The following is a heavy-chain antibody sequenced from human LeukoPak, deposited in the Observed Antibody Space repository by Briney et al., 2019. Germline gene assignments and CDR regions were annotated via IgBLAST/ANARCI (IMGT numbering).Heavy chain of an antibody. CDR1: GGSISSSSYY. D-gene: IGHD2-2*01. Sequence: PSETLSLTCTVSGGSISSSSYYWSWIRQPAGKGLEWIGRINTSGSTNYNPSLKSRVTMSVDTSKKQFSLKLSSVTAADTAVYYCARNLLPAAKGAFDIWGQGTLVTVSS. CDR2: INTSGST. CDR3: ARNLLPAAKGAFDI. V-gene: IGHV4-61*02. J-gene: IGHJ3*02.